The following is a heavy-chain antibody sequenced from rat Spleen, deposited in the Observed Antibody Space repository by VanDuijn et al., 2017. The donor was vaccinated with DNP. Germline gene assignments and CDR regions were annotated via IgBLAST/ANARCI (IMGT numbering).Heavy chain of an antibody. J-gene: IGHJ2*01. Sequence: EVQLVESGGDLVQPGRSLKLSCAASGFTFSDYNMAWVRQAPKKGLEWVATISTSGSRTYYPDSVKGRFTISRDNAKSTLYLQMDSLRSEDTATYYCARGNYPGINTFDYWGQGVMVTVSS. CDR1: GFTFSDYN. CDR2: ISTSGSRT. V-gene: IGHV5-7*01. D-gene: IGHD1-4*01. CDR3: ARGNYPGINTFDY.